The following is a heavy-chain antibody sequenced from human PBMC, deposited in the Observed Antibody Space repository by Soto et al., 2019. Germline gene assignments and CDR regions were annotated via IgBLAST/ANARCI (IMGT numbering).Heavy chain of an antibody. CDR3: ATTMPSTVWDYYYYGMDV. CDR2: FDPEDGET. V-gene: IGHV1-24*01. D-gene: IGHD4-4*01. J-gene: IGHJ6*02. Sequence: ASVKVSCKVSGYTLTELSMHWVRQAPGKGLEWMGGFDPEDGETIYAQKFQGRVTMTEDTSTDTAYMELSSLRSEDTAVYYCATTMPSTVWDYYYYGMDVWGQGTTVTVSS. CDR1: GYTLTELS.